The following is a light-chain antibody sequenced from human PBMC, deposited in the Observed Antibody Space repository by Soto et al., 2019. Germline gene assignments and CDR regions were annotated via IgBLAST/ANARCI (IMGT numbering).Light chain of an antibody. CDR1: SKYIGAYNF. Sequence: HSVRTKPASVSGPTVQSITISCSGTSKYIGAYNFVSWYQQHPGKAPKLMLYDVNIRHSGVSNRFSGSKSRTTASLTISGLQAEYEADYCCTSWTTSTTMIFAGGTKVSVL. CDR2: DVN. V-gene: IGLV2-14*03. CDR3: TSWTTSTTMI. J-gene: IGLJ2*01.